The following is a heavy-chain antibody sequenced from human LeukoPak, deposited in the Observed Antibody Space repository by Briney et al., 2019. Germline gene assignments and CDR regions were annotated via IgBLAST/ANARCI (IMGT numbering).Heavy chain of an antibody. J-gene: IGHJ3*02. CDR1: GGSISSGGYS. D-gene: IGHD6-6*01. Sequence: KSSETLSLTCAVSGGSISSGGYSWSWIRQPPGKGLEWIGYIYHSGSTYYNPSLKSRVTISVDRSKNQFSLKLSSVTAADTAVYYCARAHSSSSYADAFDIWGQGTMVTVSS. V-gene: IGHV4-30-2*01. CDR2: IYHSGST. CDR3: ARAHSSSSYADAFDI.